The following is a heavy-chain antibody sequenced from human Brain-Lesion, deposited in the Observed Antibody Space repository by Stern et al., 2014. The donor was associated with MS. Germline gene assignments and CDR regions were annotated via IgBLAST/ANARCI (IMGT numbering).Heavy chain of an antibody. CDR3: ARDIPGISAYFPY. J-gene: IGHJ4*02. CDR1: GFTFDDYA. CDR2: ISWNSGTI. Sequence: EVHLVESGGDLVQPGRSLRLSCAAFGFTFDDYAMHWVRQAPGKGLEWVAGISWNSGTIGYADSVKGRFTTPRDNAYSPLYLQINSLRPEDTALYYCARDIPGISAYFPYGGQGPLATVPS. D-gene: IGHD3-3*02. V-gene: IGHV3-9*01.